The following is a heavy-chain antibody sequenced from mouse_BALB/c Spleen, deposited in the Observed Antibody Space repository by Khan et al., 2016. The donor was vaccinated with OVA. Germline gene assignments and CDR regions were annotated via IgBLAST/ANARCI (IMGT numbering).Heavy chain of an antibody. Sequence: QVQLKESGGELARPGASVKLSCKASGYTFTDYNINWVKQRTGQGLEWIGEIYPGSGNTYYNEKFKGKATLTADKSSSTAYMQLNSLTSEDSAVYFCAREWGAWFPYWGQGTLVTVSA. CDR2: IYPGSGNT. J-gene: IGHJ3*01. V-gene: IGHV1-77*01. CDR3: AREWGAWFPY. CDR1: GYTFTDYN.